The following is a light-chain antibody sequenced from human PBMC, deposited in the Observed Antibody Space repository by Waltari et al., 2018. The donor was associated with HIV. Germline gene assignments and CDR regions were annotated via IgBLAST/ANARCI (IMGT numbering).Light chain of an antibody. V-gene: IGKV4-1*01. Sequence: DIVMTHSPDSPAASLGERTTINCKSSQSVLFSSNNKNYLNWYQQKPGQPPKLLIYWASTRDTGVPDRFSGSGSGADFTLSISSLQAGDVAVYDWQQFNGTPTFSGGTKVKIK. J-gene: IGKJ4*02. CDR2: WAS. CDR1: QSVLFSSNNKNY. CDR3: QQFNGTPT.